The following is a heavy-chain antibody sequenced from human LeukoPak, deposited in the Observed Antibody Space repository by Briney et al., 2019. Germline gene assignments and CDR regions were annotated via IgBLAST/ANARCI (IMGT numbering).Heavy chain of an antibody. J-gene: IGHJ4*02. V-gene: IGHV3-23*01. CDR1: GFTFSSYA. Sequence: GGSLRLSCAASGFTFSSYAMGWVRQAPGKGLEWVSAISGSGGSTYYADSVKGRFTISRDNSKNTLYLQMNSLRAEDTAVYYCAKDGRRDGYTSYFDYWGQGTLVTVSS. CDR2: ISGSGGST. D-gene: IGHD5-24*01. CDR3: AKDGRRDGYTSYFDY.